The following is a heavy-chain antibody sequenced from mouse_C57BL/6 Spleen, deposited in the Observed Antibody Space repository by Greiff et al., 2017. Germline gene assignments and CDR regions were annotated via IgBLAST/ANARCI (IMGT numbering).Heavy chain of an antibody. CDR1: GYAFSSSW. CDR3: ARSEYYYGIDY. J-gene: IGHJ2*01. Sequence: QVQLKQSGPELVKPGASVKISCKASGYAFSSSWMNWVKQRPGTGLEWIGRIYPGDGDTNYNGKFKGKATLTADKSSSTAYMQLSSLTSEDSAVYFGARSEYYYGIDYWGQGTTLTVSS. V-gene: IGHV1-82*01. D-gene: IGHD1-1*01. CDR2: IYPGDGDT.